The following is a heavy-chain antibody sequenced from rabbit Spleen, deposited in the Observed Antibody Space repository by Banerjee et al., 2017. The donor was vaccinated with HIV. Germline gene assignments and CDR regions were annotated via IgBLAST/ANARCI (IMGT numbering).Heavy chain of an antibody. V-gene: IGHV1S45*01. J-gene: IGHJ6*01. D-gene: IGHD8-1*01. CDR2: IDAGSSGTT. Sequence: QEQLVESGGGLVKPEGSLKLSCTASRFSFSNKAVMCWVRQAPGKGLEWIACIDAGSSGTTYYASWAKGRFTISKTSSTTVTLQMTSLTAADTATYFCARDTGSSFSSYGMDLWGQGTLVTVS. CDR1: RFSFSNKAV. CDR3: ARDTGSSFSSYGMDL.